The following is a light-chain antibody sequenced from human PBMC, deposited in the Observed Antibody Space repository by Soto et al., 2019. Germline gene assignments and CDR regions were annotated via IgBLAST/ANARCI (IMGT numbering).Light chain of an antibody. V-gene: IGLV1-44*01. Sequence: QSVLTQPPSASGTPGQRVTISCSGSSSNIGSNPVHWYQQVPGTAPKLLIHNNNQRPSVVPARFSGSKSGTSASLAISGLQSEDEADDYCAAWDDSLNGVLFGGGTKLTVL. CDR1: SSNIGSNP. J-gene: IGLJ2*01. CDR2: NNN. CDR3: AAWDDSLNGVL.